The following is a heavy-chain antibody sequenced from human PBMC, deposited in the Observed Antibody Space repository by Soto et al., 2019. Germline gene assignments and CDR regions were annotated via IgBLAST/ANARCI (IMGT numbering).Heavy chain of an antibody. J-gene: IGHJ5*02. CDR2: IYYSGST. V-gene: IGHV4-39*01. D-gene: IGHD2-21*02. CDR3: ARRVGVVVTGPGWFDP. CDR1: GGSISSSSYY. Sequence: QLQLQESGPGLVKPSETLSLTCTVSGGSISSSSYYWGWIRQPPGKGLEWIGSIYYSGSTYYNPSLKSRVTISVDTSKNQFSLKLSSVTAADTAVYYCARRVGVVVTGPGWFDPWGQGTLVTVSS.